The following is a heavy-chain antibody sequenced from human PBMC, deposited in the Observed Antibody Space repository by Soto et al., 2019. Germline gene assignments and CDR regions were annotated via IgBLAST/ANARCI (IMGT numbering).Heavy chain of an antibody. V-gene: IGHV1-2*02. CDR2: IGPETGAT. CDR1: GGRFSNSV. D-gene: IGHD1-26*01. Sequence: ASVKVSCKASGGRFSNSVISWVRQAPGQGPEWMGEIGPETGATRYAQKFQGRVTMTRDMSITTVYMELNNLSPDDTAVYYCGRGRSGQIVVFYWGQGTPVTVSS. J-gene: IGHJ4*02. CDR3: GRGRSGQIVVFY.